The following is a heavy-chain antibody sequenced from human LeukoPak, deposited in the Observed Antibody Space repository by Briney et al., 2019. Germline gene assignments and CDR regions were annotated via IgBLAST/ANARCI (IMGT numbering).Heavy chain of an antibody. CDR2: IIPILGIA. V-gene: IGHV1-69*04. CDR3: ARASASHSSGFDY. CDR1: GGTFSSYA. Sequence: ASVKVSCKASGGTFSSYAISWVRQAPGQGLEWMGRIIPILGIANYAQKFQGRVTITADKSTSTAYMELSSLRSEDTAVYYCARASASHSSGFDYWGQGTLVTVPS. J-gene: IGHJ4*02. D-gene: IGHD6-19*01.